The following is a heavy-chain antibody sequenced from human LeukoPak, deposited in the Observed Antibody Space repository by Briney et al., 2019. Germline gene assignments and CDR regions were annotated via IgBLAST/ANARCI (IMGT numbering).Heavy chain of an antibody. Sequence: SVKVSCKASGGTFISYAIRWVGQAPGQGGEGRGGIIPIFGTANYAQKFKGRGTITTDEETSTAYMEMSRLRAEDTDVYYCSREGDISCYSEFYYCGQGTLVTVSS. CDR2: IIPIFGTA. CDR1: GGTFISYA. D-gene: IGHD3-22*01. J-gene: IGHJ4*02. CDR3: SREGDISCYSEFYY. V-gene: IGHV1-69*05.